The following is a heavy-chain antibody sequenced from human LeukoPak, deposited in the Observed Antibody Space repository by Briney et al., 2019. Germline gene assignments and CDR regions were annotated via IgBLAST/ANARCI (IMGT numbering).Heavy chain of an antibody. CDR2: INPNSGGT. CDR3: ARDLPHDYGDYQRRFDY. J-gene: IGHJ4*02. Sequence: ASVKVSCKASGYTFTGYYMHWVRQAPGQGLEWRGWINPNSGGTNYAQKFQGRVTMTRDTSISTAYMELSRLRSDDTAVYYCARDLPHDYGDYQRRFDYWGQGTLVTVSS. D-gene: IGHD4-17*01. V-gene: IGHV1-2*02. CDR1: GYTFTGYY.